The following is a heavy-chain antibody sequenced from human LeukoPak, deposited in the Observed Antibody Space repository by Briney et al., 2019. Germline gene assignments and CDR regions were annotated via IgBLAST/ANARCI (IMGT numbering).Heavy chain of an antibody. CDR2: ISGSGSST. CDR1: GFTFSSYA. V-gene: IGHV3-23*01. J-gene: IGHJ5*02. D-gene: IGHD3-3*01. Sequence: GGSLRPSCAASGFTFSSYAMSWVRQAPGKGLEWVSGISGSGSSTDHSDSVKGRFTISRDNSKNTLYLQMNSLRAEDTAVYYCAKDRDGYYDFWSGSFNWFDPWGQGTLVTVSS. CDR3: AKDRDGYYDFWSGSFNWFDP.